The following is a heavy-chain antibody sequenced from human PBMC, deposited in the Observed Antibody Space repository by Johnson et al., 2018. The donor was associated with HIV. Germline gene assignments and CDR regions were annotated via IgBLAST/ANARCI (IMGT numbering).Heavy chain of an antibody. CDR1: GLTVSSNY. Sequence: VQLVESGGGLVQPGGSLRLSCAASGLTVSSNYMSWVRQAPGTGLERVSVIFSVGSAYYADSVTGRFLISRDNSKNMLYLQMTSLRPEDTAVYYCAGDGRDLVTRGSFDIWGQGTMVTVSP. D-gene: IGHD3-9*01. CDR3: AGDGRDLVTRGSFDI. CDR2: IFSVGSA. V-gene: IGHV3-66*02. J-gene: IGHJ3*02.